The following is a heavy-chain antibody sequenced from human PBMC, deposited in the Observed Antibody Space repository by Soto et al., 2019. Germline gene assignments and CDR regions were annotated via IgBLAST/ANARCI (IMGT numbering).Heavy chain of an antibody. CDR1: GFSFSNYG. Sequence: GGSLRLSXVASGFSFSNYGMHWVRQAPGKGLEWVALISYDGSKKYYADSVKGRFTVARDNSKNTLFLQVTSLREEDTAVYYCAKPDIAAGYYFYGMDVWGQGTTVTVSS. J-gene: IGHJ6*02. CDR3: AKPDIAAGYYFYGMDV. CDR2: ISYDGSKK. D-gene: IGHD5-12*01. V-gene: IGHV3-30*18.